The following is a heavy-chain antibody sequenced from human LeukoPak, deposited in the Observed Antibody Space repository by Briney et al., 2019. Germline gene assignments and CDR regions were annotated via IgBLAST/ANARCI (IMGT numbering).Heavy chain of an antibody. D-gene: IGHD6-13*01. Sequence: GMSLRLSCAASGFTFSNYAMHWVRQAPGKGLEWVAVISYDGSDKYYADSVKGRFSISRDNSENTLHLQMNSLRTEDTAVYYCVRGAYSSSWLNFDYWGQGTLVTVSS. J-gene: IGHJ4*02. CDR1: GFTFSNYA. V-gene: IGHV3-30*04. CDR3: VRGAYSSSWLNFDY. CDR2: ISYDGSDK.